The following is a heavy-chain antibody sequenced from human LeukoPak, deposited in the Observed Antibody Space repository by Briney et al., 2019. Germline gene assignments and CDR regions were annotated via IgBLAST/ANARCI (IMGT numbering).Heavy chain of an antibody. CDR1: GFSVSLYD. J-gene: IGHJ4*02. CDR2: LRSDTNSE. CDR3: ARGLRQAGLAPLEF. V-gene: IGHV3-30*02. D-gene: IGHD3-10*01. Sequence: GESLRLSCAASGFSVSLYDMHWVRQAPGKGLEWVAFLRSDTNSEHYAVSVKGRFAISRDTSKDTLNLQMRSLRVEDTALYYCARGLRQAGLAPLEFWGQGTQVIVSP.